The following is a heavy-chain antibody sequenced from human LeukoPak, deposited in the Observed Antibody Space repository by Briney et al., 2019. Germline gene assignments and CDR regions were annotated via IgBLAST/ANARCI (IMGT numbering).Heavy chain of an antibody. J-gene: IGHJ4*02. V-gene: IGHV3-30-3*01. CDR1: GFTFSGYA. CDR2: VSYDGSNK. D-gene: IGHD3-10*01. Sequence: GGSLRVSCAASGFTFSGYAMQWVRQDPGKGLEWVAVVSYDGSNKYYADSVKGRFTISRDNSKNTLYLQMNSLRAEDTAVYYCASALTMVRGVISDYWGQGTLVTVSS. CDR3: ASALTMVRGVISDY.